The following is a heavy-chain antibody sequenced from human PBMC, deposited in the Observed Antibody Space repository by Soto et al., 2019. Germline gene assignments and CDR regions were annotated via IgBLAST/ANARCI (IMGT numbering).Heavy chain of an antibody. Sequence: QVQLQESGPGLVKPSQTLSLTCTVSGGSISSGGYYWSWIRQHPRKGLEWIGYIYYSGSTYYNPSLKSRVTISVDTSKNQFSLKLSSVTAADTAVYYCARAGYCSGGSCYGGYFDYWGQGTLVTVSS. V-gene: IGHV4-31*03. D-gene: IGHD2-15*01. CDR3: ARAGYCSGGSCYGGYFDY. CDR2: IYYSGST. J-gene: IGHJ4*02. CDR1: GGSISSGGYY.